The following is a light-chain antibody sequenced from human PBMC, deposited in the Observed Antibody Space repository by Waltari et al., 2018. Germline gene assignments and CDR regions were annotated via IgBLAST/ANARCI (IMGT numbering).Light chain of an antibody. J-gene: IGKJ2*01. CDR2: GAS. V-gene: IGKV3-20*01. CDR1: QSVSSSS. Sequence: EIVLTQSPGTLSLSPGERVTLSCRASQSVSSSSLAWYQQKPGQAPRLLIFGASSRATDIPDRFSGSGSGTDFSLTIHRLDPEYFAVYYCQHYDSAYTFGQGTKLEIK. CDR3: QHYDSAYT.